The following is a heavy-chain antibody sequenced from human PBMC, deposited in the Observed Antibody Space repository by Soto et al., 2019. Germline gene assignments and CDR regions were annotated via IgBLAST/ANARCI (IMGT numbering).Heavy chain of an antibody. J-gene: IGHJ4*02. V-gene: IGHV3-33*01. CDR2: IWYDGSNK. CDR3: ASEGTVAAGFDY. Sequence: QVQLVESGGGVVQHGRSLRLSCAASGFTFSSYGMHWVRQAPGKGLEWVAVIWYDGSNKYYADSVKGRFTLSRDTSKNTLYRQMNRLRAEDTAVYYCASEGTVAAGFDYCGQGSRVTVYS. CDR1: GFTFSSYG. D-gene: IGHD6-13*01.